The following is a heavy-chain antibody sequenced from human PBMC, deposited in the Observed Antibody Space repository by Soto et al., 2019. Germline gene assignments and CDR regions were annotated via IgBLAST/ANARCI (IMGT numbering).Heavy chain of an antibody. CDR2: IYSGGST. Sequence: EVQLVESGGGLIQPGGSLRLSCAASGFTVSSNYMSWVRQAPGKGLEWVSVIYSGGSTYYADSVKGRFTISRDNSKNTLYLQMNSLRAEDTTVYYCARDQGFGTNWFDPWGQGTLVTVSS. D-gene: IGHD1-1*01. J-gene: IGHJ5*02. CDR1: GFTVSSNY. V-gene: IGHV3-53*01. CDR3: ARDQGFGTNWFDP.